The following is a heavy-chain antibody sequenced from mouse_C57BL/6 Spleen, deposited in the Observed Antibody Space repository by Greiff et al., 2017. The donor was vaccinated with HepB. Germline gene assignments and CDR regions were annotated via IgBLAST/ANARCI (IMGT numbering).Heavy chain of an antibody. CDR1: GYAFTNYL. CDR3: ARSGTPGFAY. D-gene: IGHD3-1*01. V-gene: IGHV1-54*01. Sequence: QVQLQQSGAELVRPGTSVKVSCKASGYAFTNYLIEWVKQRPGQGLEWIGVINPGSGGTNYNEKFKGKATLTADKSSSTAYMQLSSLTSEDSAVYFCARSGTPGFAYWGQGTLVTVSA. J-gene: IGHJ3*01. CDR2: INPGSGGT.